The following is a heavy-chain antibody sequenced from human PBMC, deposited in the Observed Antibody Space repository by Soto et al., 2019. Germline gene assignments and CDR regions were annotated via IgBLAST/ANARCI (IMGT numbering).Heavy chain of an antibody. J-gene: IGHJ4*02. Sequence: SETLSLTCAVSGYSISSGYYWGWLRQPPGKGLEWIGHMYHSGSIYYNPSFQSRVTISMDTSKNEFSLKLTSVTAADTAVYYCGRQKGGGIYGDYVADWGRGTLVTVSS. CDR3: GRQKGGGIYGDYVAD. CDR1: GYSISSGYY. CDR2: MYHSGSI. V-gene: IGHV4-38-2*01. D-gene: IGHD4-17*01.